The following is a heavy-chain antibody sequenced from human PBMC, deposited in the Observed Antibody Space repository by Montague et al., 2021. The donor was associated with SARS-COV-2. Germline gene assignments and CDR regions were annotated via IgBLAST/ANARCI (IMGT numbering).Heavy chain of an antibody. CDR1: GGSFSGYY. V-gene: IGHV4-34*01. CDR2: INHSGST. J-gene: IGHJ6*02. Sequence: SETLSLTCAVYGGSFSGYYCSWSRQPPGKGLEWMGKINHSGSTNSNPSLKIRVTISVDTSKNQFSLKLSLVTAADTAVDYCAGVRYYGSGTALGMDVWGQGTTVTVS. CDR3: AGVRYYGSGTALGMDV. D-gene: IGHD3-10*01.